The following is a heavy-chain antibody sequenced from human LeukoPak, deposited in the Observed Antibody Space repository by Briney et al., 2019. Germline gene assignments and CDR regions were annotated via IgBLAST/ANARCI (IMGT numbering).Heavy chain of an antibody. CDR1: GFTFSNAW. CDR2: IKSKTDGRTT. Sequence: PGGSLRLSCAASGFTFSNAWMSWVRQAPGKGLEWVGRIKSKTDGRTTDYAAPVKGRFTISRDDSKNTLYLQMNSLKTEDTAVYYCTTEGVAGRYWGQGTLVTVSS. V-gene: IGHV3-15*01. D-gene: IGHD6-19*01. J-gene: IGHJ4*02. CDR3: TTEGVAGRY.